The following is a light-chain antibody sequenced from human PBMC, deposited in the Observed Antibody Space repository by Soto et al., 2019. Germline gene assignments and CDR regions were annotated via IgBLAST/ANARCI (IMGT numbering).Light chain of an antibody. CDR1: ETVATN. J-gene: IGKJ4*01. V-gene: IGKV3-15*01. Sequence: VMTQSPATLSVSPGERATLSCWASETVATNLAWYQQKPGQAPRLLISGASTRAAGISDRFRGSGSGTEFTLTISSLRSEDFATYYCQQAYSFPLTFGGGTKVEIK. CDR2: GAS. CDR3: QQAYSFPLT.